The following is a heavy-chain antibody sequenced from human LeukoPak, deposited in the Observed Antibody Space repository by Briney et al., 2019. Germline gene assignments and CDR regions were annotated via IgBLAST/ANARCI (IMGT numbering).Heavy chain of an antibody. J-gene: IGHJ6*03. CDR1: GFTFSSYG. V-gene: IGHV3-23*01. D-gene: IGHD1-26*01. Sequence: GGSLRLSCAASGFTFSSYGMSWVRQAPGKGLEWVSSISGSGGSTYYADSVKGRFTISRDNSKNTLYLQMNSLRAEDTAVYYCANHKRMGYYYMAVWGKGTTVTISS. CDR2: ISGSGGST. CDR3: ANHKRMGYYYMAV.